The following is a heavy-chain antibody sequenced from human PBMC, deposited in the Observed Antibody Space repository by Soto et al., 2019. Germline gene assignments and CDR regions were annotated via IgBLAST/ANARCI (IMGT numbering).Heavy chain of an antibody. Sequence: PSQTLSLTCAISGDSVSSNSAAWNWIRQSPSRGLEWLGRTYYRSKWYNDYAVSVKSRITINPDTSKNQFSLQLNSVTPEDTAVYYCARDSQPIAVAGTNYFDYWGQGTLVTVSS. D-gene: IGHD6-19*01. V-gene: IGHV6-1*01. CDR3: ARDSQPIAVAGTNYFDY. CDR2: TYYRSKWYN. J-gene: IGHJ4*02. CDR1: GDSVSSNSAA.